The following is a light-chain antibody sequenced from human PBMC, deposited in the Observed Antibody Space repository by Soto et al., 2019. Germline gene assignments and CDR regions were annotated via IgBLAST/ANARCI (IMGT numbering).Light chain of an antibody. J-gene: IGLJ3*02. CDR1: SSDVGGYNY. V-gene: IGLV2-14*01. CDR2: EVS. Sequence: QSALTQPASVSGSPGQSITISCTGTSSDVGGYNYVSWYQQHPGKAPKLMIYEVSNRPSVVYNRFSCSKSGNTASLTISGLQAEDEADYYCSSYTSSSTRVFGGGTQLTVL. CDR3: SSYTSSSTRV.